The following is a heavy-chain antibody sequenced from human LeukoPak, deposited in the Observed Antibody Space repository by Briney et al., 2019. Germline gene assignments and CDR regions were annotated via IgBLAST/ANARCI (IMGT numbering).Heavy chain of an antibody. D-gene: IGHD2-2*01. Sequence: ASVKVSCKVSGYTLTELSMHWVRQAPGKGLEWMGGFDPEDGETIYAQKFQGRVTMTEDTSTDTAYMELSSLRSEDTAVYYCANRGDLCSSTSCSSYFQHWGQGTLVTVSS. CDR3: ANRGDLCSSTSCSSYFQH. V-gene: IGHV1-24*01. J-gene: IGHJ1*01. CDR1: GYTLTELS. CDR2: FDPEDGET.